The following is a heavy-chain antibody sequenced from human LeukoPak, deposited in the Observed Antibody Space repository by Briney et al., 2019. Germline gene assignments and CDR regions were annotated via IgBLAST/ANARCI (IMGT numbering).Heavy chain of an antibody. CDR2: ISSSSSYI. D-gene: IGHD3-10*01. V-gene: IGHV3-21*01. CDR3: ARGPINYGSGSYELLNWFDP. J-gene: IGHJ5*02. CDR1: GFTFSSYS. Sequence: GESLKISCAASGFTFSSYSMNWVRQAPGKGLEWVSSISSSSSYIYYADSVKGRFTISRDNAKNSLYLQMNSLRAEDTAVYYCARGPINYGSGSYELLNWFDPWGQRTLVTVSS.